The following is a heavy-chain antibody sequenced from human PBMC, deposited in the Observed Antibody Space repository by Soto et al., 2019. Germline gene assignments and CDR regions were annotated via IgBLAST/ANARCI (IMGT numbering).Heavy chain of an antibody. Sequence: EVQLLESGGGLLQPGGSLRLSCAASGFTFSSYAMSWVRQAPGKGLEWVSGISGSGGSTDYADSVKGRFTISRDNSKNTLYLQMNSLRAEDTAVYYCAKDHDWDLRWISWGQGTLVTVSS. V-gene: IGHV3-23*01. CDR1: GFTFSSYA. CDR3: AKDHDWDLRWIS. J-gene: IGHJ5*02. CDR2: ISGSGGST. D-gene: IGHD4-17*01.